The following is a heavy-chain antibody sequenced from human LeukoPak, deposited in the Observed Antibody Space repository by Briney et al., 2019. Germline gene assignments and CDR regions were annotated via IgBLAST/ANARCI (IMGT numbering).Heavy chain of an antibody. D-gene: IGHD6-13*01. CDR1: AITFSNYA. V-gene: IGHV3-23*01. J-gene: IGHJ4*02. CDR2: ISDSSVGT. Sequence: GGSLRLSCADSAITFSNYAMSWVRQAPGKGLEWVSSISDSSVGTYYADSVKGRCTISRDNSNNTLYLKMNSLRAEDTAIYYCAKVVSAAGLVYWGQGNLVTVSS. CDR3: AKVVSAAGLVY.